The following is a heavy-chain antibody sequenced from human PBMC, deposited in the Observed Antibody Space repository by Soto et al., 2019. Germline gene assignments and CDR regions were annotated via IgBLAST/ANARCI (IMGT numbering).Heavy chain of an antibody. V-gene: IGHV3-66*01. CDR1: GFTVSSNY. CDR3: ARDPWSIGYLDY. Sequence: GSLRLSCAASGFTVSSNYMNWVRQAPGKGLEWVSVIYSGGSTYYADSVKGRFTISRDNSKNTLYLQMNSLRAEDTAVYYCARDPWSIGYLDYWCQGTRVTVSS. CDR2: IYSGGST. J-gene: IGHJ4*02. D-gene: IGHD2-15*01.